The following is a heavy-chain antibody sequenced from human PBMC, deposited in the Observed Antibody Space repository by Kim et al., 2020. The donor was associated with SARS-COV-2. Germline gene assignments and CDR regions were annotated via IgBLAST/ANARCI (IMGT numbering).Heavy chain of an antibody. V-gene: IGHV3-21*01. CDR3: ARMRGYYDFWSGYYLPDFDY. Sequence: GGSLRLSCAASGFTFSSYSMNWVRQAPGKGLEWVSSISSSSSYIYYADSVKGRFTISRDNAKNSLYLQMNSLRAEDTAVYYCARMRGYYDFWSGYYLPDFDYWGQGTLVTVSS. J-gene: IGHJ4*02. D-gene: IGHD3-3*01. CDR2: ISSSSSYI. CDR1: GFTFSSYS.